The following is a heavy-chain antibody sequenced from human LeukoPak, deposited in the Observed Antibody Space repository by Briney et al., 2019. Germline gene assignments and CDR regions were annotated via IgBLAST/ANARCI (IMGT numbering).Heavy chain of an antibody. J-gene: IGHJ4*02. CDR1: GGSISSSSYY. V-gene: IGHV4-39*01. CDR3: ARAPHPPGIAAADY. Sequence: SETLSHTCTVSGGSISSSSYYWGWIRQPPRKGLEWIGSIYYSGSTYYNPSLKSRVTISVDTSKNQFSLKLSSVTAADTAVYYCARAPHPPGIAAADYWGQGTLVTVSS. D-gene: IGHD6-13*01. CDR2: IYYSGST.